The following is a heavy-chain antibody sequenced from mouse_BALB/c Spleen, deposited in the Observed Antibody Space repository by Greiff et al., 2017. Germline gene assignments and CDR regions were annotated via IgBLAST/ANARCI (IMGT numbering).Heavy chain of an antibody. CDR2: ISYSGST. CDR3: ARDDELYYAMDY. J-gene: IGHJ4*01. V-gene: IGHV3-2*02. Sequence: EVQLQESGPGLVKPSQSLSLTCTVTGYSITSDYAWNWIRQFPGNKLEWMGYISYSGSTSYNPSLKSRISITRDTSKNQFFLQLNSVTTEDTATYYCARDDELYYAMDYWGQGTSVTVSS. CDR1: GYSITSDYA. D-gene: IGHD1-3*01.